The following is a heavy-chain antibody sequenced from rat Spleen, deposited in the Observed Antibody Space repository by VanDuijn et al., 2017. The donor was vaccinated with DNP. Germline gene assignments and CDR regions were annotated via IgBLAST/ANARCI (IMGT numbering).Heavy chain of an antibody. CDR2: ISSSAGST. CDR1: GFTFSYYG. Sequence: EVQLVESGGGLVQPGRSLKLSCAASGFTFSYYGMAWVRQAPKKGLEWVTSISSSAGSTSYRDSVKGRFTISRDNAKNTLYLQMDSLRSEDTATYFCAREGTTTWFAYWGQGTLVTVSS. J-gene: IGHJ3*01. D-gene: IGHD1-8*01. CDR3: AREGTTTWFAY. V-gene: IGHV5S13*01.